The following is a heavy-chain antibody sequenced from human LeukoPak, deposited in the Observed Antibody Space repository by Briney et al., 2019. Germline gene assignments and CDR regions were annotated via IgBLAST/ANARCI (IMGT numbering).Heavy chain of an antibody. CDR3: AREGYSGYDRGIYYYYYMDV. CDR1: GYTSTNYG. D-gene: IGHD5-12*01. V-gene: IGHV1-8*03. J-gene: IGHJ6*03. Sequence: ASVKVSCKASGYTSTNYGISWVRQATGQGLEWMGWMNPNSGNTGYAQKFQGRVTITRNTSISTAYMELSSLRSEDTAVYYCAREGYSGYDRGIYYYYYMDVWGKGTTVTVSS. CDR2: MNPNSGNT.